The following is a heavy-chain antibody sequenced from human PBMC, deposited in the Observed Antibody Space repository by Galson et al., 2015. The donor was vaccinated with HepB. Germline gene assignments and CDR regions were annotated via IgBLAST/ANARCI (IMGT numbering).Heavy chain of an antibody. V-gene: IGHV3-33*08. CDR1: GFTFSSYG. Sequence: SLRLSCAASGFTFSSYGMHWVRQAPGKGLEWVAVIWYDGSNKYYADSVKGRFTISRDNSKNTLYLQMNSLRAEDTAVYYCARENCSSTSCYHGYFDLWGRGTLVTVSS. J-gene: IGHJ2*01. CDR2: IWYDGSNK. D-gene: IGHD2-2*01. CDR3: ARENCSSTSCYHGYFDL.